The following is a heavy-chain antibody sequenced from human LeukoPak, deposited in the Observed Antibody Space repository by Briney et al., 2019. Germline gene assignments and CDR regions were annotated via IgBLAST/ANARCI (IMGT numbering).Heavy chain of an antibody. CDR3: ARGSRAITMVRGAKEFDY. CDR2: INPNSGGT. Sequence: ASVKVSCKASGYTFTGYYMHWVRQAPGQGLEWMGWINPNSGGTNYAQKFQGRVTMTRDTSISTAYMELSRLRSDDTAVYYCARGSRAITMVRGAKEFDYWGRGTLVTVSS. CDR1: GYTFTGYY. D-gene: IGHD3-10*01. J-gene: IGHJ4*02. V-gene: IGHV1-2*02.